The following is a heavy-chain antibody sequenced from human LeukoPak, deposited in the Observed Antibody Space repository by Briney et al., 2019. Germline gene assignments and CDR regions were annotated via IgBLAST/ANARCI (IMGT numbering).Heavy chain of an antibody. CDR1: GFSFSTHW. J-gene: IGHJ4*02. D-gene: IGHD3-3*01. V-gene: IGHV3-7*01. CDR2: IKYDGSEK. Sequence: PGGSLRLSCAASGFSFSTHWMSWVRRAPGKGPEWVANIKYDGSEKYYVDSVKGRFTISRDNAKTSLYLHMNSLRAEDTAVYYCASGFLDDFWSGHFWGQGTLVTVSS. CDR3: ASGFLDDFWSGHF.